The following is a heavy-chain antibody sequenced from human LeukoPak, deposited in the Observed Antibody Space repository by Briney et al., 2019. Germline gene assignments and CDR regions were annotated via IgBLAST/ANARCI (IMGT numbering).Heavy chain of an antibody. D-gene: IGHD3-16*02. J-gene: IGHJ4*02. Sequence: SETLSLTCAVYGGSFSGYYWSWIRQPPGKGLEWIGEINHSGSTNYNLSLKSRVTISVDTSKNQFSLKLSSVIAADTAVYYCARHGYDYVWGSYRRTYFDYWGQGTLVTVSS. CDR3: ARHGYDYVWGSYRRTYFDY. CDR1: GGSFSGYY. CDR2: INHSGST. V-gene: IGHV4-34*01.